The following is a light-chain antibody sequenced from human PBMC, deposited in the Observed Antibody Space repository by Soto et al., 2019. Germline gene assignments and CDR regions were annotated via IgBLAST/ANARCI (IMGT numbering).Light chain of an antibody. CDR3: QQSYNTPLT. V-gene: IGKV1-39*01. CDR1: QTIGTY. J-gene: IGKJ1*01. CDR2: DAS. Sequence: IAVTQSPSSLAASVADGVTITCLASQTIGTYVNWYRQKSGAAPELLIYDASTLQSGVPSRFRGGASGTDFTLTISSLQLDDFATYYCQQSYNTPLTFGQGTKVDIK.